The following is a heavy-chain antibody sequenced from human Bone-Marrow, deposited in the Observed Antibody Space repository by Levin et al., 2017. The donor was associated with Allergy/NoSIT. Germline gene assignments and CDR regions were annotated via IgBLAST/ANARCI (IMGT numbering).Heavy chain of an antibody. CDR2: ISYDGSNK. CDR1: GFTFSSYA. V-gene: IGHV3-30-3*01. Sequence: GGSLRLSCAASGFTFSSYAMHWVRQAPGKGLEWVALISYDGSNKYYADSVKGRFTISRDNSKNTLYLQMNSLRAEDTAVFYCARSPTYYYDNTNHMTYYFDYWGQGTLVTVSS. CDR3: ARSPTYYYDNTNHMTYYFDY. D-gene: IGHD3-22*01. J-gene: IGHJ4*02.